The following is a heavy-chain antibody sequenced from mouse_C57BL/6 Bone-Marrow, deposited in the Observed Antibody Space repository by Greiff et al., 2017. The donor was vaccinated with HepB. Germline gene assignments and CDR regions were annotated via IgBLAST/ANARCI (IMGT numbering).Heavy chain of an antibody. V-gene: IGHV1-7*01. CDR3: SRWESPYFDV. D-gene: IGHD4-1*01. Sequence: QVQLQQSGAELAKPGASVKLSCKASGYTFTSYWMHWVKQRPGQGLEWIGYINPSSGYTKYNQKFKDKATLTADKSSSTAYMHLSSLTYEDSAVYYCSRWESPYFDVWGTVTTVTVSS. CDR2: INPSSGYT. J-gene: IGHJ1*03. CDR1: GYTFTSYW.